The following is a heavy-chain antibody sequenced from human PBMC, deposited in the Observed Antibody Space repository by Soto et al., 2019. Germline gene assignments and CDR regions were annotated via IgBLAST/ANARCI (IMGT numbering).Heavy chain of an antibody. CDR2: INHSGST. J-gene: IGHJ6*03. CDR1: GGSFSGYD. Sequence: TSETLSLTCAVYGGSFSGYDWSWIRQPPGKGLEWIGEINHSGSTNYNPSLKSRVTISVDTSKNQFSLKLSSVTAADTAVYYCARGRYCSSTSCYAGGYYYYYYYMDVWGKGTTVTVSS. D-gene: IGHD2-2*01. V-gene: IGHV4-34*01. CDR3: ARGRYCSSTSCYAGGYYYYYYYMDV.